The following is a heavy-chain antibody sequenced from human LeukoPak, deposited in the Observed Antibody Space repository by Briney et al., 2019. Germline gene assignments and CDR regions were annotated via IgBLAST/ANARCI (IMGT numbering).Heavy chain of an antibody. J-gene: IGHJ4*02. V-gene: IGHV1-69*13. Sequence: SVKVSCTASGRTFTSYAISWVRQAPGQGLEWMGGIIPIFGTANYAQKFQGRVTITADESTSTAYMELSSLRSEDTAVYYCARYNSLLRGVTTSDYWGQGTLVTVSS. CDR1: GRTFTSYA. CDR3: ARYNSLLRGVTTSDY. CDR2: IIPIFGTA. D-gene: IGHD3-10*01.